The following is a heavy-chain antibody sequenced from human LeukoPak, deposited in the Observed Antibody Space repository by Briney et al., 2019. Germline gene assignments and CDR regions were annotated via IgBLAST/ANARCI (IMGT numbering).Heavy chain of an antibody. CDR1: GGSISSSNW. CDR3: ARHELIQQVDWFDP. J-gene: IGHJ5*02. V-gene: IGHV4-4*02. D-gene: IGHD3-16*01. CDR2: IYHSGST. Sequence: SETLSLTCAVSGGSISSSNWWSWVHQPPGKGLEWIGEIYHSGSTNYNPSLKSRVTISVDKSKNQFSLKLSSVTAADTAVYYCARHELIQQVDWFDPWGQGTLVTVSS.